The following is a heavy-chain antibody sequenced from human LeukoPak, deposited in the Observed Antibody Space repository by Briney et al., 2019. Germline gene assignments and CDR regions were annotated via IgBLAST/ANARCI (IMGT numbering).Heavy chain of an antibody. CDR1: GYTFTSYA. D-gene: IGHD6-19*01. V-gene: IGHV1-3*01. CDR2: INAGNGNT. J-gene: IGHJ5*02. CDR3: ARGKPPSGWYWFGP. Sequence: ASVKVSCKASGYTFTSYAMHWVRQAPGQRLEWMGWINAGNGNTKYSQKFQGRVTITRDTSASTAYMELSSLRSEDTAVYYCARGKPPSGWYWFGPWGQGTLVTVSS.